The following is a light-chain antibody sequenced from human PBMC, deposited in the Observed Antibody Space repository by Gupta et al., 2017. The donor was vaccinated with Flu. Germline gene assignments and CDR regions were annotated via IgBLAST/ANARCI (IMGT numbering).Light chain of an antibody. Sequence: GTLSLSPGERATLSCRASQSVSSNYLAWYQQKPGQAPRLVIYGASSRATGLPDRVSGSGSGTDFSLTISRLEPEDFAVYYCQQYGSFPWTFG. CDR2: GAS. J-gene: IGKJ1*01. CDR1: QSVSSNY. CDR3: QQYGSFPWT. V-gene: IGKV3-20*01.